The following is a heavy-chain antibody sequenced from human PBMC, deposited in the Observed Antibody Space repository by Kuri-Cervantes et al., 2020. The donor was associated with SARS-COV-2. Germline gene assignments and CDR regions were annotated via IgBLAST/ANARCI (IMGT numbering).Heavy chain of an antibody. CDR3: TKTGQADF. J-gene: IGHJ4*02. Sequence: GGSLRLSCAASGFTFSGHWIHWVRQAPGKGLVWVSRINPDGSYTNNADSVKGRFTISRDNSRKMLFLHMNTLRAEDTALYYCTKTGQADFWGQGTLVTVSS. CDR1: GFTFSGHW. V-gene: IGHV3-74*01. CDR2: INPDGSYT. D-gene: IGHD3-10*01.